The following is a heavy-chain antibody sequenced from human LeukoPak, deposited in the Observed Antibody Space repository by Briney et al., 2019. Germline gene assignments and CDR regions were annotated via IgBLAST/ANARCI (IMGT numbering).Heavy chain of an antibody. Sequence: SGTLSLTCGVSGGSISRSNWWSWVRQPPGKGLEWIGEIYNGGSPNYNPSLKSRVTISVDQSKMQFSLNLSSVTAADTAVYYCARHSYLTGYYMAFDIWGQGTMVTVSS. J-gene: IGHJ3*02. CDR1: GGSISRSNW. D-gene: IGHD3-9*01. CDR2: IYNGGSP. V-gene: IGHV4-4*02. CDR3: ARHSYLTGYYMAFDI.